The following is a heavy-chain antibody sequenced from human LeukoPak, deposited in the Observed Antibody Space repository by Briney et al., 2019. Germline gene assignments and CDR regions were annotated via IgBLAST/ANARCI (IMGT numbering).Heavy chain of an antibody. CDR3: AKSEDFDWLSVPDY. J-gene: IGHJ4*02. V-gene: IGHV3-9*01. CDR1: GFIFDDYA. Sequence: PGGSLRLSCAASGFIFDDYAMHWVRQTPGKGLEWVSGISWNNNSVGYADSVKGRFTTSRDNAKNSLYLQMNSLRAEDTALYYCAKSEDFDWLSVPDYWGQGTLVTVSS. D-gene: IGHD3-9*01. CDR2: ISWNNNSV.